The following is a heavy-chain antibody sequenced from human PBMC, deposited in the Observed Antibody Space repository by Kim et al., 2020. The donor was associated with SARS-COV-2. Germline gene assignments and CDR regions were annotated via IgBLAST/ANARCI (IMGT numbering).Heavy chain of an antibody. CDR2: INHSGST. D-gene: IGHD2-15*01. Sequence: SETLSLTCAVYCGSFSGYYCSWIRQPPGKGLEWIGEINHSGSTNYNPSLKSRVTISVDTSKNQFSLKLSSVTAADTAVYYCARGQRYVAAPADYWGQGTLVTVSS. V-gene: IGHV4-34*01. J-gene: IGHJ4*02. CDR3: ARGQRYVAAPADY. CDR1: CGSFSGYY.